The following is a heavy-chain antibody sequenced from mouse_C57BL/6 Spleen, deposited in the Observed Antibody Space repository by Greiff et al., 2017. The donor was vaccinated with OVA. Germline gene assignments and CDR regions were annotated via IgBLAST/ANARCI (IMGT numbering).Heavy chain of an antibody. CDR1: GFTFSDYG. CDR2: ISSGSSTI. D-gene: IGHD1-1*01. Sequence: EVKLMESGGGLVKPGGSLKLSCAASGFTFSDYGMHWVRQAPEKGLEWVAYISSGSSTIYYADTVKGRFTISRDNATNTLFLQMTSLRSEDTAMYYCASEIFTTVVASYYALDYWGQGTSVTVSS. J-gene: IGHJ4*01. CDR3: ASEIFTTVVASYYALDY. V-gene: IGHV5-17*01.